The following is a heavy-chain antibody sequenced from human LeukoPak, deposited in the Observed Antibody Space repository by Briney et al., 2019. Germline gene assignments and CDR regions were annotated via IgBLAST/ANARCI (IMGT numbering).Heavy chain of an antibody. D-gene: IGHD2-15*01. CDR2: IKQDGSEK. CDR1: GFTSSNYW. Sequence: GGSLRLSCAASGFTSSNYWMSWVRQAPGKGLEWVASIKQDGSEKYYVDSVKGRFTISRDNAKNSLYLQMNSLRAEDTAVYYCAREGPSNYCSGGSCYYGYWGQGTLVTVSS. J-gene: IGHJ4*02. V-gene: IGHV3-7*01. CDR3: AREGPSNYCSGGSCYYGY.